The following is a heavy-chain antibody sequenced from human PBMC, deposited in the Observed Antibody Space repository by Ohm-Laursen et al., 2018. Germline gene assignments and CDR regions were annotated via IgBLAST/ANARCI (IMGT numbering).Heavy chain of an antibody. D-gene: IGHD4-11*01. CDR3: AKDRDYKFDY. CDR1: GFIFINYA. V-gene: IGHV3-30*18. J-gene: IGHJ4*02. Sequence: SLRLSCAASGFIFINYAMHWVRQAPGKGLEWVAVISNDGSDKYYADSVKGRITISRDNSKNTLYLQMNSLREEDTAVYYCAKDRDYKFDYWGQGTLVTVSS. CDR2: ISNDGSDK.